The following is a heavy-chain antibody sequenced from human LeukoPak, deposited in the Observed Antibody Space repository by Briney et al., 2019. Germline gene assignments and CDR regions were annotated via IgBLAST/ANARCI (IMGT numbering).Heavy chain of an antibody. V-gene: IGHV4-59*01. CDR2: IYYSGST. Sequence: SETLSLTCTVSGGSLSSYYWSWIRHPPGKGLEWIGYIYYSGSTNYNPSLKRRVTISVDTSKNQFSLKLSSVTAADTAVYYCARSDGYTYYFDYWGQGTLVTVSS. CDR3: ARSDGYTYYFDY. D-gene: IGHD5-24*01. CDR1: GGSLSSYY. J-gene: IGHJ4*02.